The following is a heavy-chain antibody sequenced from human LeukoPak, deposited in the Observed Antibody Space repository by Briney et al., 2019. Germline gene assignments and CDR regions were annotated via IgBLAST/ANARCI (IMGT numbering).Heavy chain of an antibody. CDR1: GVTVSSNY. J-gene: IGHJ4*02. CDR2: IYNDGRT. V-gene: IGHV3-53*01. Sequence: GGSLRLSCAASGVTVSSNYMSWVRQAPGKGLEWVSFIYNDGRTQHTDSVKGRFTISRDNSKNTLYLQMNSLRAEDTAVYYCARWYCSSTNCYYDYWGQGTLVTVSS. CDR3: ARWYCSSTNCYYDY. D-gene: IGHD2-2*01.